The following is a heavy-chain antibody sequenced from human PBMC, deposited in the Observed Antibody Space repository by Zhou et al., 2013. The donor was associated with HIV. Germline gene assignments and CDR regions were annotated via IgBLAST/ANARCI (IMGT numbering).Heavy chain of an antibody. CDR3: ARAGAAAGLNYYYYMDV. V-gene: IGHV1-18*01. CDR2: ISAYDGKT. J-gene: IGHJ6*03. CDR1: GYTFSTYG. Sequence: QVQLVQSGAEVKKPGASVKVSCKASGYTFSTYGISWVRQAPGQGLEWMGWISAYDGKTKYAQNFQGRVTMTTDTSTSTAYMELTSLRSDDTAVYYCARAGAAAGLNYYYYMDVWGKGTTVTVSS. D-gene: IGHD6-13*01.